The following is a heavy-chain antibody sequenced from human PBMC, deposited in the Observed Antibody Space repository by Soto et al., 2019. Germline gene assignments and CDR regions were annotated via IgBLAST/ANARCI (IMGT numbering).Heavy chain of an antibody. J-gene: IGHJ4*02. D-gene: IGHD3-10*01. V-gene: IGHV1-46*01. CDR2: INPSGGST. CDR1: GYTFTNYY. Sequence: QVQLVQSGAEVKKPGASVKVSCKASGYTFTNYYIHWVRQAPGQGLEWMGIINPSGGSTDYTQKFQGRVTMSRDTSTSTEYMELSSLRSEDTAVYYCARDHRLLWFGELLIWGQGTLVTVSS. CDR3: ARDHRLLWFGELLI.